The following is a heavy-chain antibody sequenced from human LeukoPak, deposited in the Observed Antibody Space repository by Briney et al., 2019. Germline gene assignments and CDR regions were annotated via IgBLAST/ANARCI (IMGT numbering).Heavy chain of an antibody. D-gene: IGHD2-21*02. CDR2: IYHSGST. CDR3: ARALGVTAFDP. J-gene: IGHJ5*02. Sequence: SETLSLTCTVSGYSISSNYYWGWIRPPPGKGLEWIGSIYHSGSTYYNPSLKSRVTISVDKSKNQFSLKLSSVTAADTAVYYCARALGVTAFDPWGQGTLVTVSS. CDR1: GYSISSNYY. V-gene: IGHV4-38-2*02.